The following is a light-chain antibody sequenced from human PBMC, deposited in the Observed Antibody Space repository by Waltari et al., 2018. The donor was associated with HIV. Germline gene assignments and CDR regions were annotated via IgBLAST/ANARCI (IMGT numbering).Light chain of an antibody. J-gene: IGLJ3*02. CDR1: TSNVETQW. CDR3: GVWDSTLKQWL. V-gene: IGLV1-47*01. CDR2: RNY. Sequence: QSVLTQPPSASGAPGQTVTISCSGSTSNVETQWVYWYQQLPGTAPKLLLYRNYQRPSGVPDRFSSSKSGASASLIISGLRSEDEADYFCGVWDSTLKQWLFGGRTKLTVL.